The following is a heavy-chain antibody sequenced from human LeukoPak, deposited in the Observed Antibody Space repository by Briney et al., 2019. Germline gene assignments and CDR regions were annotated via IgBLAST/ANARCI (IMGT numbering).Heavy chain of an antibody. Sequence: GGSLRLSCAASGFTFSSYSMNWVRQAPGKGLEWVSYISSSSSTIYYAVSVKGQFTISRDNAKNSLYLQMNSLRAEDTAVYYCASLEYCSSTSCRYFDYWGQGTLVTVSS. CDR2: ISSSSSTI. V-gene: IGHV3-48*01. D-gene: IGHD2-2*01. CDR3: ASLEYCSSTSCRYFDY. CDR1: GFTFSSYS. J-gene: IGHJ4*02.